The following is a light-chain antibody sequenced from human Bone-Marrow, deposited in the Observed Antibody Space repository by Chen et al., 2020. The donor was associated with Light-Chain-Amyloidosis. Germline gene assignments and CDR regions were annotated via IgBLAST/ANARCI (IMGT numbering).Light chain of an antibody. CDR2: GNS. CDR3: QSYDSSLSGPVV. J-gene: IGLJ2*01. CDR1: SSNIGAGYD. Sequence: QSVLTQPPSVSGAPGQRVTISCTGSSSNIGAGYDVHWYQQLPGTAPKLLIYGNSNRPSGVPDRLSGSKSGTSASLAITVLQAEDEADYYCQSYDSSLSGPVVFGGGTKLTVL. V-gene: IGLV1-40*01.